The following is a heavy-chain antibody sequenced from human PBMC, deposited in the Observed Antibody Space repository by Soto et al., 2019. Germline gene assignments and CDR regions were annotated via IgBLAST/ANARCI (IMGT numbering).Heavy chain of an antibody. CDR3: ARGFRWEQYDFDY. V-gene: IGHV3-21*01. J-gene: IGHJ4*02. CDR1: GFTFSSYN. CDR2: ISSSRSYI. D-gene: IGHD1-26*01. Sequence: EVQLVESGGGLVKPGVSLRLSCAASGFTFSSYNMNWVRQAPGKGLEWVSSISSSRSYIYYADSVKGRFTISRDNAKNSLYLQMNSLRAEDTAVYYCARGFRWEQYDFDYWGQGTLVTVSS.